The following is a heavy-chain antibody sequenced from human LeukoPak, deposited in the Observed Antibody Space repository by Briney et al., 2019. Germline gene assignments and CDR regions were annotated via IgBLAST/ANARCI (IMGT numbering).Heavy chain of an antibody. V-gene: IGHV3-23*01. CDR2: ISGSGGST. CDR1: GFTFSSYA. CDR3: AKDRVYYDSSGYYY. D-gene: IGHD3-22*01. J-gene: IGHJ4*02. Sequence: PGGSPTLSCAASGFTFSSYAMSWVRQAPGQGLEWVSAISGSGGSTYYADSVKGRFTISRDNSKNTLYLQMNSLRAEDTAVYYCAKDRVYYDSSGYYYWGQGTLVTVSS.